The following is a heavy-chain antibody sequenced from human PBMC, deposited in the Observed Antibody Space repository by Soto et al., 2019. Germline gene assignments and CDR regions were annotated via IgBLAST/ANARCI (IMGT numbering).Heavy chain of an antibody. CDR1: GYTFTSYG. J-gene: IGHJ6*02. D-gene: IGHD2-2*01. CDR2: ISAYNGNT. Sequence: QVQLVQSGAEVKKPGASVKVSCKASGYTFTSYGISWVRQAPGQGLEWMGWISAYNGNTNYAQKLQGRVTMTTDTSTSTAYMELRSLRSDETAVYYCEREVLRNGTSCYYCGMDVWGQGTTVTVSS. V-gene: IGHV1-18*01. CDR3: EREVLRNGTSCYYCGMDV.